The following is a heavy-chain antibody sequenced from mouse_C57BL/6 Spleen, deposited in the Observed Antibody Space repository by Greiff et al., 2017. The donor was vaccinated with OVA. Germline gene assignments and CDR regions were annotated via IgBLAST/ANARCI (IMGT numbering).Heavy chain of an antibody. J-gene: IGHJ4*01. CDR1: GYTFTSYW. V-gene: IGHV1-59*01. CDR2: IDPSDSYT. Sequence: QVHVKQPGAELVRPGTSVKLSCKASGYTFTSYWMHWVKQRPGQGLEWIGVIDPSDSYTNYNQKFKGKATLTVDTSSSTAYMQLSSLTSEDSAVDYCASVYYDYGVGKGYWGQGASVTVST. CDR3: ASVYYDYGVGKGY. D-gene: IGHD2-4*01.